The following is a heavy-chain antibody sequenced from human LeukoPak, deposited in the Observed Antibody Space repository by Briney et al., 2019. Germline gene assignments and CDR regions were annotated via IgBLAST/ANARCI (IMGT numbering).Heavy chain of an antibody. Sequence: KTSETLSLTCTVSGGSISSGSYYWSWIRQPAGKGLEWIGRIYTSGSTNYNPSLKSRVTISVDTSKNQFSLKLSSVTAADTAVYYCAREVLQEISRSYLGYWGQGTLVTVSS. CDR2: IYTSGST. J-gene: IGHJ4*02. D-gene: IGHD3-10*01. CDR3: AREVLQEISRSYLGY. V-gene: IGHV4-61*02. CDR1: GGSISSGSYY.